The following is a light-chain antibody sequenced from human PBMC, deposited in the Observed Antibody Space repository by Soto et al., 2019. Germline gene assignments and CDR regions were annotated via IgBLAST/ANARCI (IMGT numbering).Light chain of an antibody. CDR2: TTS. J-gene: IGKJ2*01. CDR1: QSISRR. CDR3: QQSYSSPYT. Sequence: DIQMTQSPSSLSASVGDRVTITCRASQSISRRLNWYQQKPGKAPSLLIYTTSSLQSGVPSRFSGSGSGTDFTLTIGGLQPADFAIYYCQQSYSSPYTFGLGTKVQIK. V-gene: IGKV1-39*01.